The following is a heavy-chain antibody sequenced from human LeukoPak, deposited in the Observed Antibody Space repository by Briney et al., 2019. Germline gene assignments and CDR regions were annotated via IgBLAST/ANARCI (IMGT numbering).Heavy chain of an antibody. V-gene: IGHV3-30*04. CDR3: ARDSPVAVAAVPDY. J-gene: IGHJ4*02. D-gene: IGHD2-15*01. Sequence: GRSLRLSCAASGFTFSSYAMHWVRQAPGKGLEWVAVISYDGSNKYYADSVKGRFTISRDNSKNTLYLQMNSLRAEDTAVYYCARDSPVAVAAVPDYWGQGTLVTVSS. CDR2: ISYDGSNK. CDR1: GFTFSSYA.